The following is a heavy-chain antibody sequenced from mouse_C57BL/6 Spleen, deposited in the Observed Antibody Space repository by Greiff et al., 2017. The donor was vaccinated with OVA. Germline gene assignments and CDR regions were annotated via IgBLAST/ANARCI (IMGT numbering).Heavy chain of an antibody. V-gene: IGHV10-1*01. CDR1: GFSFNTYA. J-gene: IGHJ1*03. CDR3: VRHDDYYWYFDV. Sequence: EAGGGLVQPKGSLKLSCAASGFSFNTYAMNWVRQAPGKGLEWVARIRSKSNNYATYYADSVKDRFTISRDDSESMLYLQMNNLKTEDTAMDYCVRHDDYYWYFDVWGTGTTVTVSS. CDR2: IRSKSNNYAT. D-gene: IGHD2-4*01.